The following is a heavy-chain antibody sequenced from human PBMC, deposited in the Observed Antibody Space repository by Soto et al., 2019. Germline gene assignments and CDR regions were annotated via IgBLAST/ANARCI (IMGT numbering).Heavy chain of an antibody. V-gene: IGHV3-30*18. CDR3: AKDKGRWLQYFDY. Sequence: PGGSLRLSCAASGFTFSSYGMHWVRQAPGKGLKWVAVISYDGSNKYYADSVKGRFTISRDNSKNTLYRQMNSLRAEDTAVYYCAKDKGRWLQYFDYWGQGTLVTVSS. J-gene: IGHJ4*02. CDR1: GFTFSSYG. D-gene: IGHD5-12*01. CDR2: ISYDGSNK.